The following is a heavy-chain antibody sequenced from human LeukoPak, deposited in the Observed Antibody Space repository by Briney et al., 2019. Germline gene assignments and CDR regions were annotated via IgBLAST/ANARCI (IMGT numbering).Heavy chain of an antibody. CDR3: ATTYYDILTGYWHDAFDI. Sequence: SETLSLTCTVSGVSISSYYWSWIPQPPRKGPEWIGYIYFSVSTHYNPSLKRRATISVYTSKTQLSLKLSSVTAADAAVYSCATTYYDILTGYWHDAFDIWGQGTMVTVSS. D-gene: IGHD3-9*01. V-gene: IGHV4-59*08. J-gene: IGHJ3*02. CDR2: IYFSVST. CDR1: GVSISSYY.